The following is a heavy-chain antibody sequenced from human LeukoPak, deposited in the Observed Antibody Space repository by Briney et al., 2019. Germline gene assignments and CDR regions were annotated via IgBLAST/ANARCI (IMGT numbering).Heavy chain of an antibody. CDR3: ARDTNTRSPSNYFDY. J-gene: IGHJ4*02. CDR1: GFTFSSYA. V-gene: IGHV3-30*04. Sequence: GRSLRLSCAASGFTFSSYAMYWVRQAPGKGLEWVAVISYDGSDKFYADSVKGRFTISRDSSKNTLYLQMNSLRAEDTAVYYCARDTNTRSPSNYFDYWGQGTLVTVSS. D-gene: IGHD2-2*01. CDR2: ISYDGSDK.